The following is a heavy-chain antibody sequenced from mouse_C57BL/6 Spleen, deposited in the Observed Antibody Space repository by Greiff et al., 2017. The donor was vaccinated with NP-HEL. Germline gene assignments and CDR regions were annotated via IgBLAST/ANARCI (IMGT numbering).Heavy chain of an antibody. CDR3: ARDDSAWFAY. J-gene: IGHJ3*01. V-gene: IGHV1-82*01. Sequence: QVQLQQSGPELVKPGASVKISCKASGYAFSSSWMNWVKQRPGKGLEWIGRIYPGDGDTNYNGRFKGKATLTADKSSSTAYMQLSSLTSEDSAVYFCARDDSAWFAYWGQGTLVTVSA. CDR1: GYAFSSSW. CDR2: IYPGDGDT.